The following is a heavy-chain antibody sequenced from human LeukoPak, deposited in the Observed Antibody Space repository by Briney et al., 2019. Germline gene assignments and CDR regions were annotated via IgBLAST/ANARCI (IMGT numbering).Heavy chain of an antibody. J-gene: IGHJ4*02. D-gene: IGHD2-21*01. CDR1: GFTFSSYG. CDR2: ISYDGSNK. V-gene: IGHV3-30*18. CDR3: AKAANGVVIEEDLDY. Sequence: GGSLRLSCAASGFTFSSYGMHWVRQAPGKGLEWVAVISYDGSNKYYADSVKGRFTISRDNSKNTLYLQMNSLRAEDTAVYYCAKAANGVVIEEDLDYWGQGTLVTVSS.